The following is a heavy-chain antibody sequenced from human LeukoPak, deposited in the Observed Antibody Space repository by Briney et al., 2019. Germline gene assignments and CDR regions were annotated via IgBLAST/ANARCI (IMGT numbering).Heavy chain of an antibody. D-gene: IGHD2-8*02. CDR3: ARAPRGAYWFIDY. V-gene: IGHV3-21*01. CDR2: ISSSSRDI. Sequence: NAGGSLRLSCVASGFTFSTYAMNWVRQAPGKGLEWVSSISSSSRDIYYADSVKGRSTISRDNANNSVYLQINSLRGEDTAVYYCARAPRGAYWFIDYGGQGTLVTVSS. CDR1: GFTFSTYA. J-gene: IGHJ4*02.